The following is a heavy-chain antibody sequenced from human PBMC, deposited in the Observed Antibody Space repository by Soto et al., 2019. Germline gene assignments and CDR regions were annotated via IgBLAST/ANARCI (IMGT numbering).Heavy chain of an antibody. CDR3: AKDPNLVVTVPDY. CDR2: ISYDGSNK. CDR1: GFTFSSYG. V-gene: IGHV3-30*18. Sequence: PGGSLRLSCAASGFTFSSYGMHWVRQAPGKGLEWVAVISYDGSNKYYADSVKGRFTISRDNSKNTLYLQMNSLRAEDTAVYYCAKDPNLVVTVPDYWGQGTLVTVSS. J-gene: IGHJ4*02. D-gene: IGHD2-21*02.